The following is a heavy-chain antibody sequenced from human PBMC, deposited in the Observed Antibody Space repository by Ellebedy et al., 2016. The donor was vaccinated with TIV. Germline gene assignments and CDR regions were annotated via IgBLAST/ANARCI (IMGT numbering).Heavy chain of an antibody. Sequence: ASVKVSXXASGYTFTTSGITWVRQAPGQGLEWTGWISTNNAKTIYAQNLQGRVTMTTDTSTSTAYMELRSLKSDDTAVYYCARVPLPGKADYWGQGTLVTVSS. CDR2: ISTNNAKT. V-gene: IGHV1-18*01. CDR3: ARVPLPGKADY. CDR1: GYTFTTSG. J-gene: IGHJ4*02. D-gene: IGHD4-23*01.